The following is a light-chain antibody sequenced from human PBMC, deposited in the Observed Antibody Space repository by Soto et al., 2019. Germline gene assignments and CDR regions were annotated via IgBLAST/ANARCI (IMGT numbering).Light chain of an antibody. CDR2: DAS. J-gene: IGKJ3*01. Sequence: DIQMTQSPSSLSASVGDRVTITCQASQDISNYLNWYPQKPAKAPKLLIYDASNLETGVPSRFSGSGSRTDFPITISSLQPEDIATYYCQQYDNLFPETFGPGTQVDIK. CDR3: QQYDNLFPET. V-gene: IGKV1-33*01. CDR1: QDISNY.